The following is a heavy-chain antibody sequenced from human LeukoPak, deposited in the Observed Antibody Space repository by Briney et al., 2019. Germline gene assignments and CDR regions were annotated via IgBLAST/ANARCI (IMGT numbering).Heavy chain of an antibody. CDR2: ISYDGSNK. J-gene: IGHJ4*02. CDR1: GFTFSSYA. D-gene: IGHD6-19*01. V-gene: IGHV3-30*04. CDR3: AKVGGWYLRIYYFDY. Sequence: GRSLRLSCAASGFTFSSYAMHWVRQAPGKGLEWVAVISYDGSNKYYADSVKGRFTISRDNSKNTLYLQMNSLRAEDTAVYYCAKVGGWYLRIYYFDYWGQGTLVTVSS.